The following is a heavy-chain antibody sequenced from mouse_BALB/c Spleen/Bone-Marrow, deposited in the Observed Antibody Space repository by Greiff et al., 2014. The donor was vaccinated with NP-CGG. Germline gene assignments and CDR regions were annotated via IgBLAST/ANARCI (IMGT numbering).Heavy chain of an antibody. Sequence: EVMLVEFGGGLVQPGGSMKLSCVASGFTFSNYWMNWVRQSPEKGLEWVAEIRLKSNNYATHYAESVKGRFTISRDDSKSSVYLQMNNLRAEDTGIYYCTRIGNYDFDYWGQGTTLTVSS. V-gene: IGHV6-6*02. CDR3: TRIGNYDFDY. D-gene: IGHD2-1*01. J-gene: IGHJ2*01. CDR2: IRLKSNNYAT. CDR1: GFTFSNYW.